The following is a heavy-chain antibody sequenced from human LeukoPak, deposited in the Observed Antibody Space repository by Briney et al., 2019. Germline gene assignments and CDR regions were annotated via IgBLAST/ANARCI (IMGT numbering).Heavy chain of an antibody. J-gene: IGHJ4*02. V-gene: IGHV4-59*08. CDR3: ARHRTALRVGFDY. CDR1: GGSISSYY. D-gene: IGHD2-8*02. Sequence: PSETLSLTCTVSGGSISSYYWSWIRQPPGKGLEWIGYIYYSGSTNYNPSLKSRVTISVDTSKNQFSLKLSSVTAADMAVYYCARHRTALRVGFDYWGQGTLVTVSS. CDR2: IYYSGST.